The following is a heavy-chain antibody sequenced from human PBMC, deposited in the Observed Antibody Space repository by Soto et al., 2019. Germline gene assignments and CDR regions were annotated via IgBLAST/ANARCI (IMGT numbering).Heavy chain of an antibody. J-gene: IGHJ6*01. V-gene: IGHV3-7*01. CDR2: IKQDGSEK. D-gene: IGHD3-16*02. CDR1: GVTFRDDW. CDR3: ASNRVLLIFYCVHHRYRLSFSAQGSSDLGSSGM. Sequence: GGELRLVSVASGVTFRDDWMSWVRQALGKGLGWVATIKQDGSEKYYVDSVEGRLTISRDSATKSLYLQINSLRAEDSALYYCASNRVLLIFYCVHHRYRLSFSAQGSSDLGSSGM.